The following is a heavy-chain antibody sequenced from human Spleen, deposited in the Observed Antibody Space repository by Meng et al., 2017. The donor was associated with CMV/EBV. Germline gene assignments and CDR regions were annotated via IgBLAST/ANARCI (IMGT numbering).Heavy chain of an antibody. D-gene: IGHD6-19*01. V-gene: IGHV3-30*02. Sequence: QVQLVPSGGEVKQPGSSVKVSCKGSGGTFSSYGMHWVRQAPGKGLEWVAFIRYDGSNKYYADSVKGRFTISRDNSKNTLYLQMNSLRAEDTAVYYCANFDSIVAVAGDFNYWGQGTLVTVSS. CDR2: IRYDGSNK. CDR1: GGTFSSYG. J-gene: IGHJ4*02. CDR3: ANFDSIVAVAGDFNY.